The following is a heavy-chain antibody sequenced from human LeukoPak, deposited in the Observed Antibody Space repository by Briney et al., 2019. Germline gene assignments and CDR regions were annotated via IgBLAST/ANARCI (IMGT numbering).Heavy chain of an antibody. CDR1: GFTFSDYY. D-gene: IGHD6-13*01. CDR3: ARASGPAYNNSWFEYYLDY. CDR2: ISTSSTYT. J-gene: IGHJ4*02. Sequence: GGSLRLSCAASGFTFSDYYINWIRQAPGKGLEWLSYISTSSTYTNYADSVKGRFTISRDNAKNSLYLQMNSLRAEDTAVYYCARASGPAYNNSWFEYYLDYWGQGSLVTVSS. V-gene: IGHV3-11*05.